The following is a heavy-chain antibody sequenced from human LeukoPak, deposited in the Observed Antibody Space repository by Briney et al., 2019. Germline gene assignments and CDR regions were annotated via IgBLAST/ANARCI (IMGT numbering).Heavy chain of an antibody. CDR3: ARDQSSVAGTTYNWFDP. V-gene: IGHV3-30*02. CDR2: IRFDGSSK. J-gene: IGHJ5*02. CDR1: GFSFHTYG. Sequence: PGGSLRLSCSASGFSFHTYGMHWVRKAPGKGLEWVAFIRFDGSSKYYADYVRGRFTISRDNSKNTLYLQMNSLRPEDTAVYYCARDQSSVAGTTYNWFDPWGQGTLVTVSS. D-gene: IGHD6-19*01.